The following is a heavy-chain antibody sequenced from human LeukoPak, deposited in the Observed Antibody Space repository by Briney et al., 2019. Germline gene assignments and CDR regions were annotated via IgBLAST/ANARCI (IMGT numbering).Heavy chain of an antibody. CDR3: AKSNGYGLVDI. D-gene: IGHD3-10*01. J-gene: IGHJ3*02. Sequence: SETLSLTCAVYGGSFSGYYWSWIRQPPGKGLEWIGEINHSGSTNYNPSLKSRLTISLDTSRNQFSLRLNSVTAADTAVYYCAKSNGYGLVDIWGQGTMVTVSS. CDR2: INHSGST. V-gene: IGHV4-34*01. CDR1: GGSFSGYY.